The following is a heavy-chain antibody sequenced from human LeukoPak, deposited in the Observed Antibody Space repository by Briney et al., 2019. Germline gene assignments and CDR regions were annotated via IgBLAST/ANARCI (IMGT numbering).Heavy chain of an antibody. D-gene: IGHD2-15*01. CDR2: IKSKNDGGTT. Sequence: GGSLRLSCAASGFTFSHAWMSWVRRAPGKGLEWVGRIKSKNDGGTTDYAAPVKGRFTISTDDSKNTLYLQMNGLKTEDTAVYHCAADLGYCSGGSCHRARFDYWGQGILVTVSS. CDR1: GFTFSHAW. CDR3: AADLGYCSGGSCHRARFDY. V-gene: IGHV3-15*01. J-gene: IGHJ4*02.